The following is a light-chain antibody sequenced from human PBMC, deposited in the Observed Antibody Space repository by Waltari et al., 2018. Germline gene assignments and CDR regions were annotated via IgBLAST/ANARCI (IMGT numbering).Light chain of an antibody. V-gene: IGLV2-14*03. CDR1: SSDIGNYNY. J-gene: IGLJ2*01. CDR3: SSYISSDTLEL. CDR2: DVS. Sequence: HSALTQPASVSGSPGQSLTIPCTGTSSDIGNYNYVSWYQQHPGKAPKLMIFDVSNRPSGVSDRFSGSKSGNTASLTISGLQAEDEADYYCSSYISSDTLELFGGGTSLTVL.